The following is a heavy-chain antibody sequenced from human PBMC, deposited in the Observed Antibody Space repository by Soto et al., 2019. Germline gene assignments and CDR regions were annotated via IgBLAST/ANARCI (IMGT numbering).Heavy chain of an antibody. Sequence: QVQLVQSGAEVKRTGDSVTVSCKTSGYIFTSYWIHWVRQAPGQGLKRMGLIKPSGGSTTYAQKFQGRVTMTRDTPTSTVYMELRSLKSEDAAVYYCARVEGYSADEREWGQGTLVTVSS. CDR3: ARVEGYSADERE. J-gene: IGHJ4*02. CDR1: GYIFTSYW. V-gene: IGHV1-46*01. D-gene: IGHD5-12*01. CDR2: IKPSGGST.